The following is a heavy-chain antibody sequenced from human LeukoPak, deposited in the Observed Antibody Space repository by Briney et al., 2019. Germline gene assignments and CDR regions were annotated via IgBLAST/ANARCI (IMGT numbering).Heavy chain of an antibody. CDR2: INTNTGNP. D-gene: IGHD5-18*01. Sequence: ASVKVSCKASGYTFTSYAMNWVRQAPGQGLEWMGWINTNTGNPTYAQGFTGRFVFSLDTSVSTAYLQISSLKAEDTAVYYCARVERGYSYGLETNYYYGMDVWGQGTTVTVSS. CDR3: ARVERGYSYGLETNYYYGMDV. J-gene: IGHJ6*02. CDR1: GYTFTSYA. V-gene: IGHV7-4-1*02.